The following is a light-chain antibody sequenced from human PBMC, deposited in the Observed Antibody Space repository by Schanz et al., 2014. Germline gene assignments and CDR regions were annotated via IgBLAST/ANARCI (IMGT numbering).Light chain of an antibody. CDR1: SSDVGGYNY. Sequence: QSVLTQPPSASGSPGQSVTISCTGTSSDVGGYNYASWYQQHPGKAPKLMIYEVNKRPSGVPDRFSGSKSGDTASLTVSGLQAEDDADYYCSSYAGSRNLVFGGGTKLTVL. J-gene: IGLJ2*01. CDR2: EVN. V-gene: IGLV2-8*01. CDR3: SSYAGSRNLV.